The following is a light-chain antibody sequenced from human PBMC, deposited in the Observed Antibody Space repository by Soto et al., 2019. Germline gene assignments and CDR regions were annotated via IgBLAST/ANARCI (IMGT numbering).Light chain of an antibody. Sequence: QSALAQPPSASGSPGQSVTISCTGSGSDIGAYNFVSWYQQHPGKAPKLMIFGVTERPSGVPDRFSGSKSGNTASLTVSGLQADDEAVYYCSSYTSSTTLDVVFGGGTKLTVL. CDR1: GSDIGAYNF. V-gene: IGLV2-8*01. J-gene: IGLJ2*01. CDR3: SSYTSSTTLDVV. CDR2: GVT.